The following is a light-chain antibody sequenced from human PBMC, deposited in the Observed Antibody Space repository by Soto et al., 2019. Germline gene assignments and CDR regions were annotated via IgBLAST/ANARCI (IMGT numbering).Light chain of an antibody. CDR3: QQRLTRLS. CDR2: DAS. Sequence: EIVLTQSPATLSLSPGERATLSCRASQSVSNYLVWYQQKPGQAPRLLIYDASNRATGIPARFSGSGSGTDFTLTISTLEPEDFAVYYCQQRLTRLSFGGGTKVEIK. CDR1: QSVSNY. J-gene: IGKJ4*01. V-gene: IGKV3-11*01.